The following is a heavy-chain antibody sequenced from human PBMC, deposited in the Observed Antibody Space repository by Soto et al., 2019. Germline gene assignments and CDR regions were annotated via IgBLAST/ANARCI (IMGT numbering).Heavy chain of an antibody. V-gene: IGHV1-8*01. D-gene: IGHD2-2*01. CDR1: GYTFTSYD. CDR3: ASGKIVVVPAATYNWFDP. CDR2: MNPNRGNT. J-gene: IGHJ5*02. Sequence: QVQLVQSGAEVKKPGASVKVSCKASGYTFTSYDINWVRQATGQGLEWMGWMNPNRGNTGYAQKFQGRVTMTRNTSISTAYMELSSLRSEDTAVYYCASGKIVVVPAATYNWFDPWGQGTLVTVSS.